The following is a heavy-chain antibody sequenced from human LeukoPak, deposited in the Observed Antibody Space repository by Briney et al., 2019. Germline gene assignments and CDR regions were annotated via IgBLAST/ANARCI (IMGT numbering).Heavy chain of an antibody. D-gene: IGHD6-13*01. CDR3: ARRRIAAADY. CDR2: LYPGHSYT. J-gene: IGHJ4*02. Sequence: GEFLKISRKRSGYSFTSYWIGWVRQIPGKGLEWMEILYPGHSYTRYSPSLQGQATISAEKPISNASLRWSNLMATDTAMYYCARRRIAAADYWGQGTLVTVSS. CDR1: GYSFTSYW. V-gene: IGHV5-51*04.